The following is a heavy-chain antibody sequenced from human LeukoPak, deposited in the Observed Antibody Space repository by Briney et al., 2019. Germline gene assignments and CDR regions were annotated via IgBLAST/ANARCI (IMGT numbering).Heavy chain of an antibody. CDR3: AKSPQLLFYLFDY. Sequence: GGSLRLSCAASGFTFSSYGMHWVRQAPGKGLEWVAVISYDGSNKYYADSVKGRFTISRDNSKNTLYLQMNSLRAEDTAVYYCAKSPQLLFYLFDYWGQGTLVTVSS. V-gene: IGHV3-30*18. D-gene: IGHD2-2*01. CDR1: GFTFSSYG. CDR2: ISYDGSNK. J-gene: IGHJ4*02.